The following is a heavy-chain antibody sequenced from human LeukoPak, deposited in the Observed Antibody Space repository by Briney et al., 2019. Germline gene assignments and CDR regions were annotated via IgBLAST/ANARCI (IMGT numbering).Heavy chain of an antibody. CDR3: ARGGVADTSIINPRAVDY. CDR1: GFTFSSYS. D-gene: IGHD5-18*01. CDR2: ISSNSGYI. V-gene: IGHV3-21*01. J-gene: IGHJ4*02. Sequence: GGSLRLSCAASGFTFSSYSLNWVRQAPGKGLEWVSSISSNSGYIYYADSVKGRFTISRDNAKNSLYLQMNSLRAEDPAVYYCARGGVADTSIINPRAVDYWGQGTLVTVSS.